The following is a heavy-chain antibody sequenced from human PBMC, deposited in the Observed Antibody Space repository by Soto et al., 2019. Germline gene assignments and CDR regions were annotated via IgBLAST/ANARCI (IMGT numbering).Heavy chain of an antibody. V-gene: IGHV3-30-3*01. CDR3: ARGLQYFYFDY. CDR2: ISYAGSNK. CDR1: GFTFSSYA. Sequence: QVQLVESGGGVVQPGRSLRLSCAASGFTFSSYAMHWVRQAPGKGLEWVAVISYAGSNKYYADSVKGRFTISRDNSKNTLYLQMNSLRAEDTAVYYCARGLQYFYFDYWGQGTLVTVSS. J-gene: IGHJ4*02. D-gene: IGHD5-12*01.